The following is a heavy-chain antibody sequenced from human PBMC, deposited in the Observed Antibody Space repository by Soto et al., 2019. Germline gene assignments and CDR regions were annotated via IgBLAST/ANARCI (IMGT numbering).Heavy chain of an antibody. Sequence: QVQLVQSGAEVKKPGSSLRVSCKASGDTFNFYTINWVRQAPGLGLEWLGRIIPYLSVSNYAQKFQGRVTXTXDXPTSTAYMEVRSLRSEDTAMYYCATSFGSGYRAFDYWGQGALVTVSS. J-gene: IGHJ4*02. CDR3: ATSFGSGYRAFDY. CDR1: GDTFNFYT. D-gene: IGHD3-10*01. V-gene: IGHV1-69*02. CDR2: IIPYLSVS.